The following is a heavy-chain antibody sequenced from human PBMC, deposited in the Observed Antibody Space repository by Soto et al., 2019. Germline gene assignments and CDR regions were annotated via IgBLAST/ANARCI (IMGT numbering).Heavy chain of an antibody. CDR3: ARADKVATKYYYYYYMDV. V-gene: IGHV1-69*02. CDR2: IIPILGIA. Sequence: QVQLVQSGAEVKKPGSSVKVSCKASGGTFSSYTISWVRQAPGQGLEWMGRIIPILGIANYAQKFQGRVTITADKSTSTAYMELSSLRSEDTAVYYCARADKVATKYYYYYYMDVWGKGTTVTVSS. J-gene: IGHJ6*03. CDR1: GGTFSSYT. D-gene: IGHD5-12*01.